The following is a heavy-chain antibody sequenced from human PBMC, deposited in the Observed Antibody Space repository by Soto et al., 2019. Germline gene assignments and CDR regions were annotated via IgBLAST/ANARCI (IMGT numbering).Heavy chain of an antibody. Sequence: PVGSLRLSCAASGFTFSSYAMSWVRQAPGKGLEWVSAISGSGGSTYYADSVKGRFTISRDNSKNTLYLQMNSLRAEDTAVYYCAKYDSSGYYYEGPGYWGQGTLVTVSS. J-gene: IGHJ4*02. V-gene: IGHV3-23*01. CDR2: ISGSGGST. CDR3: AKYDSSGYYYEGPGY. CDR1: GFTFSSYA. D-gene: IGHD3-22*01.